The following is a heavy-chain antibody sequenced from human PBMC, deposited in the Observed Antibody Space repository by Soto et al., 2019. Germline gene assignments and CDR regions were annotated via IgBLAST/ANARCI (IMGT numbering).Heavy chain of an antibody. Sequence: SETLSLTCTVSGGSISSYYWSWIRQPPGKGLEWIGYIYYSGSTNYNPSLKSRVTISVDTSKNQFSLKLSSVTAADTAVYYCARDRQGIVGATTGSNYYYYGMDVWGQGTTVT. CDR1: GGSISSYY. V-gene: IGHV4-59*01. CDR3: ARDRQGIVGATTGSNYYYYGMDV. J-gene: IGHJ6*02. D-gene: IGHD1-26*01. CDR2: IYYSGST.